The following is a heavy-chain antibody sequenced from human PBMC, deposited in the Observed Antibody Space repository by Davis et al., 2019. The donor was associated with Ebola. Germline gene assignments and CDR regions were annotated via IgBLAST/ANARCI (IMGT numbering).Heavy chain of an antibody. CDR2: IYYSGGT. V-gene: IGHV4-39*01. J-gene: IGHJ4*02. CDR3: AGAGYSSGWNFDY. Sequence: SETLSLTCTVSGGSISNSDFNYWGWLRQPPGKGLEWIGSIYYSGGTYYKPSLKSRVTISVDTSKNQFSLKLSSVAAADTALYYCAGAGYSSGWNFDYWGQGIPVTVSS. CDR1: GGSISNSDFNY. D-gene: IGHD6-19*01.